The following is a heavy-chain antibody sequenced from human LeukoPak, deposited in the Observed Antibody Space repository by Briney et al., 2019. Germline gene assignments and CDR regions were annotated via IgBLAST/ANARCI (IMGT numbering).Heavy chain of an antibody. J-gene: IGHJ5*02. Sequence: SETLSLTCTVSGYSISSGYYWGWIRQPPGKGLEWIGRIYTSGSTNYNPSLKSRVTISVDTSKNQFSLKLSSVTAADTAVYYCATKAEMTTVSGGWFDPWGQGTLVTVSS. CDR3: ATKAEMTTVSGGWFDP. D-gene: IGHD4-17*01. CDR1: GYSISSGYY. CDR2: IYTSGST. V-gene: IGHV4-38-2*02.